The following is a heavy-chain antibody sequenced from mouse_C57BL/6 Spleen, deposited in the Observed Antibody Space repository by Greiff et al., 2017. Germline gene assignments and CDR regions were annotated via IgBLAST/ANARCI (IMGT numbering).Heavy chain of an antibody. D-gene: IGHD2-2*01. CDR2: IWSGGST. Sequence: VQGVESGPGLVQPSQSLSITCTVSGFSLTSYGVHWVRQSPGKGLEWLGVIWSGGSTDYNAAFISRLSISKDNSKSQVFFKMNSLQADDTAIYYCASQYGYDAWFAYWGQGTLVTVSA. J-gene: IGHJ3*01. V-gene: IGHV2-2*01. CDR3: ASQYGYDAWFAY. CDR1: GFSLTSYG.